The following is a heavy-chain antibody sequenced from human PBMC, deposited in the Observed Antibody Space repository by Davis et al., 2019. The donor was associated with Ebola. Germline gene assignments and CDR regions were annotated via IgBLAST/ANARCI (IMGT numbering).Heavy chain of an antibody. J-gene: IGHJ5*02. CDR3: ARDRGDIVVVVAAPILFDP. V-gene: IGHV1-18*01. CDR2: ISAYNGNT. Sequence: ASVKVSCKASGYTFTSYGISWVRQAPGQGLEWMGWISAYNGNTNYAQKLQGRVTMTTDTSTSTAYMELRSLRSDDTAVYYCARDRGDIVVVVAAPILFDPWGQGTLVTVSS. D-gene: IGHD2-15*01. CDR1: GYTFTSYG.